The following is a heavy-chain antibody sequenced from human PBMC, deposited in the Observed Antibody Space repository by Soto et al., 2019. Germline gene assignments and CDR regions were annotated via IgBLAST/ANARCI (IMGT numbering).Heavy chain of an antibody. D-gene: IGHD3-10*01. CDR3: ARSFMVPVDFFEY. Sequence: SKTLSLTCTVSNGSLSSNYWSLIRQSPGKGLEWSGNIYYSGSTNYNPSLKSRVTMSVDTSKNQFTLKLSSVTAADTGVYFCARSFMVPVDFFEYWGKGTLVTVSS. CDR2: IYYSGST. J-gene: IGHJ4*02. V-gene: IGHV4-59*01. CDR1: NGSLSSNY.